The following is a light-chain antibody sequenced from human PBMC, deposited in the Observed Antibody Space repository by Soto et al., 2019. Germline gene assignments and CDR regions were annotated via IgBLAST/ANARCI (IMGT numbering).Light chain of an antibody. Sequence: DFQMTQSPSSLPASLGDTVTITCRVSQFISSFLNWYQQKPGKAPKLLIYDASTLQSGVPSRFSGGGSGTDFSLFISNLQPEDFATYYCQQTYSSRTWTFGQGTKVDI. J-gene: IGKJ1*01. CDR1: QFISSF. CDR2: DAS. CDR3: QQTYSSRTWT. V-gene: IGKV1-39*01.